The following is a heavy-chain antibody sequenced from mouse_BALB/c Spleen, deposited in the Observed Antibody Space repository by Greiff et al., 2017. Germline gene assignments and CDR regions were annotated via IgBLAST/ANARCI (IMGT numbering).Heavy chain of an antibody. CDR1: GYTFTDYY. V-gene: IGHV1-77*01. CDR2: IYPGSGNT. D-gene: IGHD2-1*01. Sequence: QVQLQQSGAELARPGASVKLSCKASGYTFTDYYINWVKQRTGQGLEWIGEIYPGSGNTYYNEKFKGKATLTADKSSSTAYMQLSSLTSEDSAVYFCARDGNLDYWGQGTTLTVSS. CDR3: ARDGNLDY. J-gene: IGHJ2*01.